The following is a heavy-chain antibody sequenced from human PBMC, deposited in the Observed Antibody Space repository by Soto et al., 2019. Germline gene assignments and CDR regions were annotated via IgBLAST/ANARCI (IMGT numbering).Heavy chain of an antibody. J-gene: IGHJ6*02. Sequence: PSETLSLTCTVSGGPISSYYWSWIRQPAGKGLEWIGRIYMNGSTNYNPSLKSRVTVSVDTSKSQFSLMLNSVTAADTAVYYCVRDGSSGWYYYGMGVWGQGTPVTVSS. CDR3: VRDGSSGWYYYGMGV. D-gene: IGHD6-19*01. V-gene: IGHV4-4*07. CDR1: GGPISSYY. CDR2: IYMNGST.